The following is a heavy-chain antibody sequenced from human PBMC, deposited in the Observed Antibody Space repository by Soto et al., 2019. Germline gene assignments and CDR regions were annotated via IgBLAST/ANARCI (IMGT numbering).Heavy chain of an antibody. CDR3: ARFAPPGYCSGGSCYGIDY. V-gene: IGHV4-59*08. CDR1: GGSISSYY. Sequence: TCTVSGGSISSYYWSWIRQPPGKGLEWIGYIYYSGSTNYNPSLKSRVTISVDTSKNQFSLKLSSVTAADTAVYYCARFAPPGYCSGGSCYGIDYWGQGTLVTVSS. CDR2: IYYSGST. J-gene: IGHJ4*02. D-gene: IGHD2-15*01.